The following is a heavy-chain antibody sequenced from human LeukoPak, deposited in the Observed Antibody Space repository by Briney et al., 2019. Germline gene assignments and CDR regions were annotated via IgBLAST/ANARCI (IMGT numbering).Heavy chain of an antibody. J-gene: IGHJ4*02. D-gene: IGHD4-23*01. CDR2: ISGSGSST. V-gene: IGHV3-23*01. CDR1: GFTFSNYA. CDR3: ARGGGNSVYFDY. Sequence: PGGSLRLSCVASGFTFSNYAVSWVRQAPGKGLEWVSAISGSGSSTYYADSVKGRFTVSRDNSKNTLYLQMNSLRAEDTAVYYCARGGGNSVYFDYWGQGALVTVSS.